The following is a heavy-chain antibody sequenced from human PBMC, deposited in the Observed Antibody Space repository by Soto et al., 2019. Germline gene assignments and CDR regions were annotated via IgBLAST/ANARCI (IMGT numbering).Heavy chain of an antibody. V-gene: IGHV3-74*01. D-gene: IGHD5-12*01. Sequence: PGGSLRLSCVASGFTFSSHWMHWVRLAPGKGLLWVSRVSGDGSVTNYADSVEGRFTISRDNAKNTLYLQMNSLRDEDTAIYFCTRAASGYGNFDSWGQGILVTVS. J-gene: IGHJ4*02. CDR2: VSGDGSVT. CDR3: TRAASGYGNFDS. CDR1: GFTFSSHW.